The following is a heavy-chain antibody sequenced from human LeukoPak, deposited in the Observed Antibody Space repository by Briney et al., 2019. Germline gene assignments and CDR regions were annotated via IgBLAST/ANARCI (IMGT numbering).Heavy chain of an antibody. D-gene: IGHD6-13*01. CDR2: IYRGGSS. CDR1: GFIVSNNY. CDR3: ANAGRDSSSTISCGMDV. J-gene: IGHJ6*02. Sequence: GGSLRLSCVASGFIVSNNYMSWVRQAPGMGLEWVSTIYRGGSSFYADSVKGGFTISRDNSKNTLYLQMNSLRAEDTAVYYCANAGRDSSSTISCGMDVWGQGTTVTVSS. V-gene: IGHV3-66*02.